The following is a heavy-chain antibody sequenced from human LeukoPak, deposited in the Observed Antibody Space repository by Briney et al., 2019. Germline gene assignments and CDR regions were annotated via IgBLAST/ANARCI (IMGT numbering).Heavy chain of an antibody. CDR3: ARVTYYYDSSGYTAYFDY. J-gene: IGHJ4*02. Sequence: PSETLSLTCTVSGGSISSYYWSWIRQPPGKGLEWIGYIYYSGSTNYNPSLKSRVTISVDTSKNQFSLKLSSVTAADTAVYYCARVTYYYDSSGYTAYFDYWGQGTLVTVSS. D-gene: IGHD3-22*01. CDR2: IYYSGST. CDR1: GGSISSYY. V-gene: IGHV4-59*01.